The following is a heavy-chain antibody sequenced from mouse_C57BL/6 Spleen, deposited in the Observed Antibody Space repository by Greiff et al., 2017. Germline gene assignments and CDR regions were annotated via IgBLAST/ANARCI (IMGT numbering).Heavy chain of an antibody. J-gene: IGHJ4*01. Sequence: EVKLLESGPGLVKPSQSLSLTCSVTGYSITSGYYWNWIRQFPGNKLEWMGYISYDGSNNYNPSLKNRISITRDTSKNQFFLKLNSVTTEDTATYYCARGNYDYDYATDYWGQGTSVTVSS. D-gene: IGHD2-4*01. CDR2: ISYDGSN. CDR3: ARGNYDYDYATDY. V-gene: IGHV3-6*01. CDR1: GYSITSGYY.